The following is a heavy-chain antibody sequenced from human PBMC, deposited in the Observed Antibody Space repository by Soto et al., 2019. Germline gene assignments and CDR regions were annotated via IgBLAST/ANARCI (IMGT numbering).Heavy chain of an antibody. V-gene: IGHV1-18*01. Sequence: KERGASVKVSCKASGYTFTSYGNSWVRQAPGQGLEWMGWISVYNGNTNYAQKLQGRVTMTTDTSTSTAYMELRSLRSDDTAVYYCARDSGYDGIDYWGQGTLVTVSS. J-gene: IGHJ4*02. CDR2: ISVYNGNT. D-gene: IGHD5-12*01. CDR1: GYTFTSYG. CDR3: ARDSGYDGIDY.